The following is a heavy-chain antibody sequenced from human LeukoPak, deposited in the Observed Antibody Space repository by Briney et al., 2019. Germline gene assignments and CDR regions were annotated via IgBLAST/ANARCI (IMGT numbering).Heavy chain of an antibody. CDR2: IYYSGST. V-gene: IGHV4-59*01. D-gene: IGHD2-15*01. Sequence: PSETLSLTCTVSGGSISSYYWSWIRQPPGKGLEWIGYIYYSGSTNYNPSLKSRVTISVDTSKNQFPLKLSSVTAADTAVYYCARVEVEGYYYYMDVWGKGTTVTISS. CDR3: ARVEVEGYYYYMDV. CDR1: GGSISSYY. J-gene: IGHJ6*03.